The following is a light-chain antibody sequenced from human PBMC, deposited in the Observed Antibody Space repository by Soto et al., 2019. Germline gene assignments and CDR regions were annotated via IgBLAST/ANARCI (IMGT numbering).Light chain of an antibody. V-gene: IGLV1-44*01. CDR2: SNN. CDR3: AAWDDSLNGPGV. CDR1: SSNIGNNT. J-gene: IGLJ2*01. Sequence: QSVLTQPPSASGTPGQRVTISCSGSSSNIGNNTVNWYQQLPGTAPKLLIYSNNQRPSGVPDRFSGSKSGTLASLAISGLQSESEADYYCAAWDDSLNGPGVFGGGTKVTVL.